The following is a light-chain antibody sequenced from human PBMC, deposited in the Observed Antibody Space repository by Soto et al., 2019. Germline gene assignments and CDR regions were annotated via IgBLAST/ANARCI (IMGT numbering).Light chain of an antibody. Sequence: QSALTQPASVSGSPGQSITISCTGTSSDVGNYNLVTWYQQHPGKAPQLMIYEVSKRPSGVSDRFSGSKSGNTASLTISGLQADDEADYYCCSYAGSGTYVFGTGTKVTVL. CDR3: CSYAGSGTYV. V-gene: IGLV2-23*02. CDR1: SSDVGNYNL. CDR2: EVS. J-gene: IGLJ1*01.